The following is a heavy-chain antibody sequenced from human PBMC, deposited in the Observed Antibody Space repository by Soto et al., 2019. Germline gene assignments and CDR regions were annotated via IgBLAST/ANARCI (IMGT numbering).Heavy chain of an antibody. CDR2: IDNDGSGT. V-gene: IGHV3-74*01. D-gene: IGHD2-2*01. CDR1: GFIFSDYW. Sequence: HPGGSLRLSCAASGFIFSDYWMHWVRQVPGKGLVWVSRIDNDGSGTSYADFVKGRFTISRDNAKNTLYLQMNNLRVEDTAVYYCVRGGDSSTWYLFDSWGQGTLVTVS. J-gene: IGHJ4*02. CDR3: VRGGDSSTWYLFDS.